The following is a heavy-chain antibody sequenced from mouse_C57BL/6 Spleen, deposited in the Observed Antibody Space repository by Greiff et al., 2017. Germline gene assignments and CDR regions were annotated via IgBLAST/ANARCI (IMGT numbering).Heavy chain of an antibody. Sequence: QVQLKQSGPGLVAPSQSLSITCTVSGFSLTSYGVHWVRQPPGKGLEWLVVIWSDGSTTYNSALKSRLSISKENSKSQVFLKMNSRQTDDTAMYYCASPLDSSGYGFAYWGQGTLVTVSA. CDR2: IWSDGST. V-gene: IGHV2-6*03. D-gene: IGHD3-2*02. CDR3: ASPLDSSGYGFAY. CDR1: GFSLTSYG. J-gene: IGHJ3*01.